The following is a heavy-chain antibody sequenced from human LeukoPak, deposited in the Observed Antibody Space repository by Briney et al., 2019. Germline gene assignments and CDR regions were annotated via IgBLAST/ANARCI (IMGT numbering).Heavy chain of an antibody. CDR1: RYTFTSYD. Sequence: ASVKVSCKASRYTFTSYDINWVRQATGQGLEWMGWMNPNSGNTGYAQKFQGRVTMTRNTSISTAYMELSSLRSEDTAVYYCARGERRTQKIDPWGQGTLVTVSS. D-gene: IGHD1-1*01. V-gene: IGHV1-8*01. J-gene: IGHJ5*02. CDR3: ARGERRTQKIDP. CDR2: MNPNSGNT.